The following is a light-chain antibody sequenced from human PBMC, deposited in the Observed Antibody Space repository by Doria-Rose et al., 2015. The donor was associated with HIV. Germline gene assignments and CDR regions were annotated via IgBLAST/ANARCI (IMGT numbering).Light chain of an antibody. V-gene: IGKV3-20*01. Sequence: TQSPGTLSLSPGERATLSCRASQSSSSTYLAWYQQKPGQAPSLLIYDGSTRATGISDRFSASGSGTDFTLTINRLEPEDFALYYCHQYGTSWTFGQGTKVEI. CDR2: DGS. CDR1: QSSSSTY. J-gene: IGKJ1*01. CDR3: HQYGTSWT.